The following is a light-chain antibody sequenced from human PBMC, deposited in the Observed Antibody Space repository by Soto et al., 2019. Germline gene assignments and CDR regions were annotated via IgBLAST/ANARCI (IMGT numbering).Light chain of an antibody. Sequence: DIQMTQSPSTLCASVGYRVTITCRASQSISSWLAWYQQKPGKAPKLLIYDASSLESGVPSRFSGSGSGTEFTLTISSLQPDDFATYYCQQYNSYSWTFGQGTKVDIK. CDR3: QQYNSYSWT. CDR2: DAS. CDR1: QSISSW. V-gene: IGKV1-5*01. J-gene: IGKJ1*01.